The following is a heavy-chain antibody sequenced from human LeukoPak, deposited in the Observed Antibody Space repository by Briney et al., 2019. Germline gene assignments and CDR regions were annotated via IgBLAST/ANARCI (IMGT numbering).Heavy chain of an antibody. V-gene: IGHV3-21*01. Sequence: PGGSLRLSCAASGFTFSSYSMNWVRQAPGKGLEWVSSISSSSSYIYYADSVKGRFTISRDNAKNSLYLQMNSLRAEDTAVYYCARDSYSDFWSGCYQNNWFDPWGQGTLVTVSS. D-gene: IGHD3-3*01. CDR2: ISSSSSYI. CDR3: ARDSYSDFWSGCYQNNWFDP. J-gene: IGHJ5*02. CDR1: GFTFSSYS.